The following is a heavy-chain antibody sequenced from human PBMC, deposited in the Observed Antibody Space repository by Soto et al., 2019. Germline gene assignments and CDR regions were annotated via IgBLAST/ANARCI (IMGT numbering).Heavy chain of an antibody. CDR1: GFTFRSYG. CDR2: ISYDGSNK. Sequence: QVQLVESGGGVVQPGRSLRLSCAASGFTFRSYGIHWVRQAPGKGLEWVAVISYDGSNKYYADSVKGRFAISRDNSKNTLFLQMNSLRAEDTAVYYCAKDLYGSGSSYYYGMDVWGQGTTVTVSS. D-gene: IGHD3-10*01. CDR3: AKDLYGSGSSYYYGMDV. J-gene: IGHJ6*02. V-gene: IGHV3-30*18.